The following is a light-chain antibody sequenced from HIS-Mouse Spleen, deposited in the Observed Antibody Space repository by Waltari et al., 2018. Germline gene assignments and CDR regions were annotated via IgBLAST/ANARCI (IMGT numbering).Light chain of an antibody. CDR3: YSTDSSGNHRV. CDR1: ALPTKY. J-gene: IGLJ2*01. CDR2: EDS. V-gene: IGLV3-10*01. Sequence: SYELTHPPSVSVSPGHTARITCSGDALPTKYAYWSQPKSGQAPVLVIYEDSKRPSGIPERFSGSRSGTMATLTISGAQVEDEADYYCYSTDSSGNHRVFGGGTKLTVL.